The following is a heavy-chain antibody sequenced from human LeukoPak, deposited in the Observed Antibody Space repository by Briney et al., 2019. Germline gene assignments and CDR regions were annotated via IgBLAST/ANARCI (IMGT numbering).Heavy chain of an antibody. V-gene: IGHV4-39*01. D-gene: IGHD2-15*01. CDR1: GGSISTSSYY. J-gene: IGHJ4*02. CDR2: IYYSGST. CDR3: AALARGGCSGVRCYSIDF. Sequence: SETLSLTCNVSGGSISTSSYYWGWIRQPPGKGLEWIGSIYYSGSTYYNASLKSRVTISVDTSKNQFSLKLSSVTAADTAVFYCAALARGGCSGVRCYSIDFWGQGTLVTVSS.